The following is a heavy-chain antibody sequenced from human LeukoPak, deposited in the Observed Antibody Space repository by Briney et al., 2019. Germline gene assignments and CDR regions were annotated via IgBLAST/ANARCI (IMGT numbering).Heavy chain of an antibody. CDR3: ARVGSATSLQRGAFDI. CDR2: IYVSGST. J-gene: IGHJ3*02. D-gene: IGHD3-10*01. CDR1: GSISSGSYY. Sequence: SETLSLTCTVSGSISSGSYYWSWIRQPAGKGLEWIGRIYVSGSTNYNPSLRSRVTISVDTSKNQFSLKLSSVTAADTAVYYCARVGSATSLQRGAFDIWGQGTMVTVSS. V-gene: IGHV4-61*10.